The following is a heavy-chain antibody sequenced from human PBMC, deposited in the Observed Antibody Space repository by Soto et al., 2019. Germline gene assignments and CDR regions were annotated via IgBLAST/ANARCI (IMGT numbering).Heavy chain of an antibody. J-gene: IGHJ6*03. D-gene: IGHD4-17*01. CDR1: GFTFSNAW. V-gene: IGHV3-15*01. CDR3: TTDMTTVTLFYYYYYMDV. Sequence: GGSLRLSCAASGFTFSNAWMSWVRQAPGKGLEWVGRIKSKTDGGTTNYAAPVKGRFTISRDDSKNTLYLQMNSLKTEDTAVYYCTTDMTTVTLFYYYYYMDVWGKGTTVTVSS. CDR2: IKSKTDGGTT.